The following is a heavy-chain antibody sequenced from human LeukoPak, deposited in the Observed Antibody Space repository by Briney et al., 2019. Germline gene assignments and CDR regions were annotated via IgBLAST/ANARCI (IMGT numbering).Heavy chain of an antibody. V-gene: IGHV3-21*01. J-gene: IGHJ4*02. CDR3: ASGYCSSTSCCSYYFDY. CDR1: GFTFSSYS. CDR2: ISSSSSYI. D-gene: IGHD2-2*03. Sequence: PGGSLRLSCAASGFTFSSYSMNWVRQAPGKGLEWVSSISSSSSYIYYADSVKGRFTISRDNAKNSLYLQMNSLRAEDTAVYYCASGYCSSTSCCSYYFDYWGQGTLVTVSS.